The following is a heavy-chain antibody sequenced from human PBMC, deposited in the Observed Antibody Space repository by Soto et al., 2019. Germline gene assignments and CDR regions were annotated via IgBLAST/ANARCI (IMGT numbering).Heavy chain of an antibody. CDR2: ISGSGGRT. Sequence: VQLLESGGGLIQPGGSLRLSCEASGFTFSNYGMTWVRLAPGKGLEWVSTISGSGGRTFYADPVKGRFTISRDNSKNTLYLQMNSLRAEDTAVYYCAKEMIASTLADFFDSWGQGTLVTVSS. D-gene: IGHD2-21*01. J-gene: IGHJ4*02. CDR3: AKEMIASTLADFFDS. CDR1: GFTFSNYG. V-gene: IGHV3-23*01.